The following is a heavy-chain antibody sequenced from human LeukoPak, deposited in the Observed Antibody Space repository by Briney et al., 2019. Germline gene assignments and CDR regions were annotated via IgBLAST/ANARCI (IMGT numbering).Heavy chain of an antibody. V-gene: IGHV3-23*01. D-gene: IGHD3-3*01. CDR2: ISGSGGST. CDR1: GFIFSSYA. J-gene: IGHJ4*02. Sequence: GGSLRLSCAASGFIFSSYAMSWVRQAPGKGLEWVSAISGSGGSTYYADSVKGRFTISRDNSKNTLYLQMNSLRVEDTAIYYCAKSYDFWTGPPGDWGQGTLVTVSS. CDR3: AKSYDFWTGPPGD.